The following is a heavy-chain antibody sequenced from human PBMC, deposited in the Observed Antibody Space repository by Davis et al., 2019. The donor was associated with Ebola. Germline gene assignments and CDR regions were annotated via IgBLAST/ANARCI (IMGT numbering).Heavy chain of an antibody. CDR1: GGTFTNYA. J-gene: IGHJ4*02. CDR2: INAGTGNT. V-gene: IGHV1-3*01. CDR3: ARESDYYDSSGYPDY. Sequence: ASVTVSCKTSGGTFTNYAVTWVRQAPGQRLEWMGWINAGTGNTKYSQKFQGRVTITRDTSASTAYMELSSLRSEDTAVYYCARESDYYDSSGYPDYWGQGTLVTVSS. D-gene: IGHD3-22*01.